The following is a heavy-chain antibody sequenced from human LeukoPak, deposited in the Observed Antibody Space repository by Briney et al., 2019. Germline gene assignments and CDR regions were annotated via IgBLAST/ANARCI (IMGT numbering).Heavy chain of an antibody. V-gene: IGHV3-23*01. Sequence: GGSLRLSCAASGFTFSSYAMSWVRQAPGKGLEWVSAISGSGGSTYYADSVKGRFTISRDNSKNTLYLQMNSLRAEDTAVYYCAKDPSSGWPDYYYYYMDVWGKGTTVTISS. CDR3: AKDPSSGWPDYYYYYMDV. CDR2: ISGSGGST. CDR1: GFTFSSYA. J-gene: IGHJ6*03. D-gene: IGHD6-19*01.